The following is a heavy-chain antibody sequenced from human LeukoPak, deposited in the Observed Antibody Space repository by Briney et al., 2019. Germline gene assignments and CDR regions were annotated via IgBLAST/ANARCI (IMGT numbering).Heavy chain of an antibody. V-gene: IGHV4-59*01. D-gene: IGHD6-13*01. CDR1: GGSISSYY. CDR3: ARTGYSSSFDY. J-gene: IGHJ4*02. Sequence: SETLSLTCTVSGGSISSYYWSWIRQPPGKGLEWIGYIYYSGSTNYNPSLKSRVTISVDTSKNQFSLKLSSVTAADTAVYYCARTGYSSSFDYWGQGTLVTVSS. CDR2: IYYSGST.